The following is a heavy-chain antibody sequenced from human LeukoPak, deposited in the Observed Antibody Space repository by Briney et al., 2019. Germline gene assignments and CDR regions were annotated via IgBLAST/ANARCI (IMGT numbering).Heavy chain of an antibody. D-gene: IGHD5-18*01. V-gene: IGHV3-21*01. CDR1: GFTFSSYS. Sequence: GGSLRLSCAASGFTFSSYSMNWVRQAPGKGLEWVSSISSSGSYIYYADSVKGRFTISRDNAKNSLCLQMNSLRAEDTAVYYCARDRRGYSYGYSDYWGQGTLVTVSS. CDR2: ISSSGSYI. CDR3: ARDRRGYSYGYSDY. J-gene: IGHJ4*02.